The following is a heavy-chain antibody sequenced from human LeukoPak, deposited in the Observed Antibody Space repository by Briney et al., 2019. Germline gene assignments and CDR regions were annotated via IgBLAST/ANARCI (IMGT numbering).Heavy chain of an antibody. CDR1: GSRFDDRG. D-gene: IGHD3-22*01. CDR3: ARVGPNHYDISGYDF. J-gene: IGHJ4*02. V-gene: IGHV3-20*01. Sequence: GGSLTLSWAASGSRFDDRGMSWVRPVPGKVLEWVSHINWNGGSIGYADSVKGRFTISRDNAKNSLYLQMNNLRAEDTAFYHCARVGPNHYDISGYDFWGQGTLVTVSS. CDR2: INWNGGSI.